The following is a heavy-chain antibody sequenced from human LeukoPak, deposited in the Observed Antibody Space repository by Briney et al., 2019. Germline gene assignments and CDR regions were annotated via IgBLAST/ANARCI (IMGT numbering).Heavy chain of an antibody. CDR1: GYSFTSYW. J-gene: IGHJ3*02. CDR3: ARRGGYCSSTSCYDAFDI. Sequence: GESLKISCNGSGYSFTSYWIGWVRQMPGKGLEWMGINFPGDSDTIYSPSFQGQVTISADKSISTAYLQWSSLKASDTAMYYCARRGGYCSSTSCYDAFDIWGEGTMVTVSS. CDR2: NFPGDSDT. V-gene: IGHV5-51*01. D-gene: IGHD2-2*01.